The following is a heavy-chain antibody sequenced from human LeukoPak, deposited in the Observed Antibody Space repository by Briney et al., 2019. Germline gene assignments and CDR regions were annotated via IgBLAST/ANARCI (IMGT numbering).Heavy chain of an antibody. J-gene: IGHJ4*02. CDR2: IYSGGIT. Sequence: GGSLRLSCAASGFTVSSNYMSWVRQAPGKGLEWVSVIYSGGITYYADSVKGRFTISRDNSKNTLYLQMNSLRAEDTAVYYCARRSSTSFYFDYWGQGTLVTVSS. CDR1: GFTVSSNY. D-gene: IGHD2-2*01. V-gene: IGHV3-53*01. CDR3: ARRSSTSFYFDY.